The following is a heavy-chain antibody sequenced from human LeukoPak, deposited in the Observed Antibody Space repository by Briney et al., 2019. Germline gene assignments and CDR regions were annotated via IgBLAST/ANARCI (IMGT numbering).Heavy chain of an antibody. J-gene: IGHJ4*02. V-gene: IGHV7-4-1*02. CDR2: INTNTGNP. CDR3: AREAVAGTGDY. CDR1: GYTFTSYG. Sequence: GASVKVSCKASGYTFTSYGISWVRQAPGHGLEWMGWINTNTGNPTYAQGFTGRFVFSLDTSVSTAYLQISSLKAEDTAVYYCAREAVAGTGDYWGQGTLVTVSS. D-gene: IGHD6-19*01.